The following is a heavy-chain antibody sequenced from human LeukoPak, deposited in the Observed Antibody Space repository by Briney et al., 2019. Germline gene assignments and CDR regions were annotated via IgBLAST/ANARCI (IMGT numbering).Heavy chain of an antibody. D-gene: IGHD6-13*01. J-gene: IGHJ4*02. CDR3: AKDSIRFQGIAAAAPFDY. V-gene: IGHV3-43*01. Sequence: GGSLRLSCAASGFTFDDYTMHWFRQAPGKGLEWVSLISWDGGSTYYADSVKGRFTISRDNSKNSLYLQMNSLRTEDTALYYCAKDSIRFQGIAAAAPFDYWGQGTLVTVSS. CDR1: GFTFDDYT. CDR2: ISWDGGST.